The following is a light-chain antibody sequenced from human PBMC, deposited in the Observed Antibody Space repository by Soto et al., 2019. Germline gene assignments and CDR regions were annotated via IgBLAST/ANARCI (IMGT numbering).Light chain of an antibody. CDR1: SSDVGGYKY. V-gene: IGLV2-14*01. CDR2: EVS. CDR3: NSYTSTYTGV. J-gene: IGLJ1*01. Sequence: QSALTQPASVSGSPGQSITISCAGTSSDVGGYKYVSWYQQHPGKAPKLMIYEVSNRPSGVSNRFSGSKSGNTASLTISGLQAEDEADYYCNSYTSTYTGVFGTGTKVTV.